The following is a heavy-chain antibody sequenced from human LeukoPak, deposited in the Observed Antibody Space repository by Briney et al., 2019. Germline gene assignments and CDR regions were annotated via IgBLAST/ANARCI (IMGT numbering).Heavy chain of an antibody. Sequence: QAGGSLRLSCAASGFTFSSYWMSWVRQAPGKGLEWVANIKQDGSEKYYVDSVKGRFTISRDNAKNSLYLQMNSLRAEDTAVYYCARVSRGWYIYLDYWGQGTLVTVSS. CDR2: IKQDGSEK. CDR1: GFTFSSYW. V-gene: IGHV3-7*01. J-gene: IGHJ4*02. CDR3: ARVSRGWYIYLDY. D-gene: IGHD6-19*01.